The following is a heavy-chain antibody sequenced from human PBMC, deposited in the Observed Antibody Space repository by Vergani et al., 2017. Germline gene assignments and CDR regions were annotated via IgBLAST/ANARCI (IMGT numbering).Heavy chain of an antibody. CDR2: IYWNEDK. V-gene: IGHV2-5*01. D-gene: IGHD1-26*01. CDR3: AHRGYSGSYPANADAFDI. J-gene: IGHJ3*02. CDR1: GFSLSTSGVG. Sequence: QITLKESGPTLVKPTQPLTLTCTFSGFSLSTSGVGVGWIRQPPGKALEWLALIYWNEDKRYSPSLKSRLTITKDTSKNQVVLTMTNMDPVDTATYYCAHRGYSGSYPANADAFDIWGQGTMVTVSS.